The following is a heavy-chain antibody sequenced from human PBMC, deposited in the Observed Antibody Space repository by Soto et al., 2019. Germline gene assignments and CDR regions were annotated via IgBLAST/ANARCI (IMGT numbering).Heavy chain of an antibody. CDR1: GGSISSGGYY. CDR2: IYYSGST. CDR3: ARGTVTTYVVTASAWFDP. D-gene: IGHD2-21*02. V-gene: IGHV4-31*03. J-gene: IGHJ5*02. Sequence: SETLSLTCTVSGGSISSGGYYWSWIRQHPGKGQEWIGYIYYSGSTYYNPSLKSRVTISVDTSKNQFSLKLSSVTAADTAVYYCARGTVTTYVVTASAWFDPWGQGTLVTVS.